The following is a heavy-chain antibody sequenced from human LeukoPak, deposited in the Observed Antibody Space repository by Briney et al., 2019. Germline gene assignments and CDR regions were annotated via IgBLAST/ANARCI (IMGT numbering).Heavy chain of an antibody. J-gene: IGHJ4*02. CDR3: ARTTSLTASGYDY. V-gene: IGHV1-8*03. CDR2: MNPYSGGR. CDR1: GYTFTSYH. D-gene: IGHD4-17*01. Sequence: ASVKVSCKTSGYTFTSYHMNWVRQATGQGLEWMGWMNPYSGGRGYAQNFQGRVSITSDASIGTAYMELSSLRSDDTAVYFCARTTSLTASGYDYWGQGTLVTVSS.